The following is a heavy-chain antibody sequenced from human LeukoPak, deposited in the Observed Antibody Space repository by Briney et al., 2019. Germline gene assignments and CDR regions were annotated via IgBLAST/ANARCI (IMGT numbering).Heavy chain of an antibody. V-gene: IGHV1-8*01. J-gene: IGHJ3*02. CDR2: MNPNSGNT. CDR3: ADSSSGRNAFDI. Sequence: ASVKVSCKASGCTFTSYDINWVRQATGQGLEWMGWMNPNSGNTGYAQKFQGRVTMTRNTSISTAYMELSSLRSEDTAVYYCADSSSGRNAFDIWGQGTMVTVSS. CDR1: GCTFTSYD. D-gene: IGHD6-6*01.